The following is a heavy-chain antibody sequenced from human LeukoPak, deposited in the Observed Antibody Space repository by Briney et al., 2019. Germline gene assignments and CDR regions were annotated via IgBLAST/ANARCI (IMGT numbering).Heavy chain of an antibody. Sequence: ASVKVSCKASGYTFTGYYMHWVRQAPGQGLEWMGWINPNSGGTNYAQKSQGRVTMTRDTSISTAYMELSRLRSDDTAVYYCARLIAAAGTRYNWFDPWGQGTLVTVSS. CDR2: INPNSGGT. D-gene: IGHD6-13*01. J-gene: IGHJ5*02. V-gene: IGHV1-2*02. CDR3: ARLIAAAGTRYNWFDP. CDR1: GYTFTGYY.